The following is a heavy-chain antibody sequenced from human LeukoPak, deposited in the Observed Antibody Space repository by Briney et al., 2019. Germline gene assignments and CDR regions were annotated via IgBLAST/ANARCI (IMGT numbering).Heavy chain of an antibody. CDR3: ARESGYSNADY. V-gene: IGHV3-21*04. CDR2: ISSSSSYI. J-gene: IGHJ4*02. CDR1: GFTFGSHT. Sequence: GGSLRLSCAASGFTFGSHTMNWVRQAPGKGLEWVSCISSSSSYIYYTDSVKGRFTISRDNAKSSLYLQMNSLRAEDTAVYYCARESGYSNADYWGQGTQVTVSS. D-gene: IGHD4-11*01.